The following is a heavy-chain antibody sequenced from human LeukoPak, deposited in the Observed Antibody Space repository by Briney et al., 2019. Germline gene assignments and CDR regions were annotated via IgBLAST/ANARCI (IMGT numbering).Heavy chain of an antibody. CDR1: GFTFDDYA. J-gene: IGHJ4*02. Sequence: GRSLRLSCAASGFTFDDYAMHWVRQAPGKGLEWVSGISWNSGSIGYADSVKGRFTISRDNAKNSLYLQMNSLRAEDTALYYCAKDIDYGGKSGFDYWGQGTLVTVSS. D-gene: IGHD4-23*01. V-gene: IGHV3-9*01. CDR3: AKDIDYGGKSGFDY. CDR2: ISWNSGSI.